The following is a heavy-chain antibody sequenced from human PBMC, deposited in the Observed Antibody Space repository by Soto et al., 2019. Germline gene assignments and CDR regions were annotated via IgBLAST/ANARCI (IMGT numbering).Heavy chain of an antibody. Sequence: ASVKVSCKASGYTFTSYGISWVRQAPGRGLEWMGWISAYNGNTNYAQKLQGRVTMTTDTSTSTAYMELRSLRSDDTAVYYCARDLIHCSSTSCYTEYKWFDPWGQGPLVPVSS. CDR1: GYTFTSYG. CDR2: ISAYNGNT. D-gene: IGHD2-2*02. V-gene: IGHV1-18*01. CDR3: ARDLIHCSSTSCYTEYKWFDP. J-gene: IGHJ5*02.